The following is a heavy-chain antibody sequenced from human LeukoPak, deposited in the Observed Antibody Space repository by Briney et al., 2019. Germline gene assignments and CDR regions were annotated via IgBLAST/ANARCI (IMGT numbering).Heavy chain of an antibody. CDR1: GFSFSNYW. CDR2: IKQDGSVK. D-gene: IGHD6-6*01. V-gene: IGHV3-7*01. J-gene: IGHJ4*02. Sequence: PGGSLRLSCAVSGFSFSNYWMSWVRQAPGKGLEWVANIKQDGSVKYYVDSVKGRFTISRDNAKNSLFLQIHSLRAEDTAMYYCARIGYSSSSIDYWGQGTLVTVSS. CDR3: ARIGYSSSSIDY.